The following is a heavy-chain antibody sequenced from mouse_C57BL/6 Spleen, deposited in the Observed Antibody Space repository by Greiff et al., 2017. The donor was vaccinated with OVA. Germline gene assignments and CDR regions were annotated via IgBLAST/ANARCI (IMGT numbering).Heavy chain of an antibody. Sequence: EVHLVESGGGLVKPGGSLKLSCAASGFTFSDYGMHWVRQAPEKGLEWVAYISSGSSTIYYADTVKGRFTISRDNAKNTLFLQMTSRRSEDTAMYYCARNYDYYAMDYWGQGTSVTVSS. CDR2: ISSGSSTI. J-gene: IGHJ4*01. V-gene: IGHV5-17*01. CDR3: ARNYDYYAMDY. D-gene: IGHD1-1*02. CDR1: GFTFSDYG.